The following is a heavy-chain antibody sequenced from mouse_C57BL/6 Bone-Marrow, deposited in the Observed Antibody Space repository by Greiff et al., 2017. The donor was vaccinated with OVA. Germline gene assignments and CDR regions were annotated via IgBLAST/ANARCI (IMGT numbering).Heavy chain of an antibody. J-gene: IGHJ2*01. V-gene: IGHV1-4*01. D-gene: IGHD2-3*01. CDR1: GYTFTSYT. CDR2: INPSSGYT. Sequence: VQLVESGAELARPGASVKMSCKASGYTFTSYTMHWVKQRPGQGLEWIGYINPSSGYTKYNQKFKDKATLTADKSSSTAYMQLSSLTSEDSAVYYCARRGWLLRFYYCDYWGQGTTLTVSS. CDR3: ARRGWLLRFYYCDY.